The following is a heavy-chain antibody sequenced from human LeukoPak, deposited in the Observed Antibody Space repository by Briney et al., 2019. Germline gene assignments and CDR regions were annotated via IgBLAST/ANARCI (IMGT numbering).Heavy chain of an antibody. V-gene: IGHV1-46*01. J-gene: IGHJ4*02. CDR3: ARGGGPGNYPFDF. D-gene: IGHD1-7*01. CDR2: INPRGGST. Sequence: GASVKVSCKTSGYTFTTYYMHWVRQAPGQGLEWVGIINPRGGSTTYAQKFQGRVTMTRDTSTSTVYMGLSSLKSDDTAVYYCARGGGPGNYPFDFWGQGTLVTVSS. CDR1: GYTFTTYY.